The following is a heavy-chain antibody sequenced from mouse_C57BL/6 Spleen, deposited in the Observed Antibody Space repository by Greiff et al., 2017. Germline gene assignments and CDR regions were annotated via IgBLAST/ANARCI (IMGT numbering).Heavy chain of an antibody. CDR3: ARSYDGYYGDY. V-gene: IGHV1-82*01. CDR2: IYPGDGDT. J-gene: IGHJ2*01. CDR1: GYAFSSSW. D-gene: IGHD2-3*01. Sequence: VKLLESGPELVKPGASVKISCKASGYAFSSSWMNWVKQRPGKGLEWIGRIYPGDGDTNYNGKFKGKATLTADKSSSTAYMQLSSLTSEDSAVYFCARSYDGYYGDYWGQGTTLTVSS.